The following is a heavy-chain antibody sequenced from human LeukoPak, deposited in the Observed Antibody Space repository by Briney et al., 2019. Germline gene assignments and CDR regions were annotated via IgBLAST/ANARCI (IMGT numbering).Heavy chain of an antibody. J-gene: IGHJ4*02. CDR1: GFTFSSYA. Sequence: GGSLRLSCAASGFTFSSYAMGWVRQPPGKGLEWVSAVLASGGRTFYADSVKGRFTISRDNSKNSLYLQMNSLRAEDTAVYYCAKYYKLSGYYLGGYDYWGQGTLVTVSS. V-gene: IGHV3-23*01. CDR2: VLASGGRT. CDR3: AKYYKLSGYYLGGYDY. D-gene: IGHD3-22*01.